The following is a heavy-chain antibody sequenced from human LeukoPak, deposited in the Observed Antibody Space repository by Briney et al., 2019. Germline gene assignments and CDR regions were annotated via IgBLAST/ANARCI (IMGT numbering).Heavy chain of an antibody. Sequence: ASVQVSCKASGGTFSSYAISWVRQAPGQGLEWMGWINPNSGGTNYAQKFQGRVTMTRDTSISTAYMELSRLRSDDTAVYYCARALAVAGIPGDYWGQGTLVTVSS. CDR2: INPNSGGT. CDR3: ARALAVAGIPGDY. D-gene: IGHD6-19*01. J-gene: IGHJ4*02. V-gene: IGHV1-2*02. CDR1: GGTFSSYA.